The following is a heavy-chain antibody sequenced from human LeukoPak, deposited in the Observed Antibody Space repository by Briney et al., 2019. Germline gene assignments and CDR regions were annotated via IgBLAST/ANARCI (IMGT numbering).Heavy chain of an antibody. D-gene: IGHD4-23*01. J-gene: IGHJ4*02. CDR2: ISGSGGST. Sequence: GGSLRLSCAASGFTFSSYAMSWVRKAPGKGLEWVSAISGSGGSTYYADSVKGRFTISRDNSKNTLYLQMNSLRAEDTAVYYCAKARGEQNGGHNYWGQRTLVTVSS. CDR1: GFTFSSYA. V-gene: IGHV3-23*01. CDR3: AKARGEQNGGHNY.